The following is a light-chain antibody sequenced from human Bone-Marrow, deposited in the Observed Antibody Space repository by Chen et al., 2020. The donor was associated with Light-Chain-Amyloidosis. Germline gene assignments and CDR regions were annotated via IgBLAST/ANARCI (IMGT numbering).Light chain of an antibody. CDR3: AAWDDSLSAHVV. CDR1: SSNIGNNH. CDR2: RNS. V-gene: IGLV1-47*01. J-gene: IGLJ2*01. Sequence: QSVLTQPPSASGTPGQRVTISCPGSSSNIGNNHVYWYQQLPGTAPKLVIYRNSQRPSGVPDRFSGSKSGTSASLAISGLRSEDEADYSCAAWDDSLSAHVVFGGGTKLTVL.